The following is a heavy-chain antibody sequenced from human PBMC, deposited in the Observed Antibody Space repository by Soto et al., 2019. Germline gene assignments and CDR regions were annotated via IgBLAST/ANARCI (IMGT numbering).Heavy chain of an antibody. CDR2: IYYSGST. V-gene: IGHV4-59*01. CDR3: ARVAAAGTYYFDY. CDR1: GGSISSYY. J-gene: IGHJ4*02. Sequence: SETLSLTCTVSGGSISSYYWSWIRQPPGKGLEWIGYIYYSGSTNYNPSLKSRVTISVDTSKNQFSLKLSSVTAADTAVYYCARVAAAGTYYFDYWGQGTLVTVSS. D-gene: IGHD6-13*01.